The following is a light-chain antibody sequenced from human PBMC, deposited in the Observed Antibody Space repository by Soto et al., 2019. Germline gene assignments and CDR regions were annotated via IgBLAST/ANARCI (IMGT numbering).Light chain of an antibody. Sequence: QSVLTQPASVSGSPGQSITISCTGTSSDVGSYNLVSWYQQHPGKAPKLMIYEVSKRPSGVSNRFSGSKSGNTASLTISGLQAEDEADYYCCSYAGSSTPFYVFGNGTQLTVL. CDR2: EVS. CDR3: CSYAGSSTPFYV. J-gene: IGLJ1*01. CDR1: SSDVGSYNL. V-gene: IGLV2-23*02.